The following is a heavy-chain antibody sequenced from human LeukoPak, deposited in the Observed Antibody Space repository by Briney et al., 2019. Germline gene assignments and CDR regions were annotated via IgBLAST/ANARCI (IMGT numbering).Heavy chain of an antibody. Sequence: TLSLTCTVSGGSISSGDYYWSWIRQPPGKGLEWIGYIYYSGSTYYNPSLKSRVTISVDTSKNQFSLKLSSVTAADTAVYYCARDTPLSGIDYWGQGTLVTVSS. V-gene: IGHV4-30-4*08. CDR1: GGSISSGDYY. J-gene: IGHJ4*02. CDR2: IYYSGST. CDR3: ARDTPLSGIDY. D-gene: IGHD2-15*01.